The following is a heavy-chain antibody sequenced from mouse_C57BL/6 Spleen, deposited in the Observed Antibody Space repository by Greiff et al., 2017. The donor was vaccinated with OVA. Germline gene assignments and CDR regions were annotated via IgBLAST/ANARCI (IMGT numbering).Heavy chain of an antibody. CDR1: GYTFTDYY. J-gene: IGHJ2*01. CDR3: ARATAQAPFDY. Sequence: VQLQESGAELVRPGASVKLSCKASGYTFTDYYINWVKQRPGQGLEWIARIYPGSGNTYYNEKFKGKATLTAEKSSSTAYMQLSSLTSEDSAVYYCARATAQAPFDYWGQGTTLTVSS. V-gene: IGHV1-76*01. CDR2: IYPGSGNT. D-gene: IGHD3-2*02.